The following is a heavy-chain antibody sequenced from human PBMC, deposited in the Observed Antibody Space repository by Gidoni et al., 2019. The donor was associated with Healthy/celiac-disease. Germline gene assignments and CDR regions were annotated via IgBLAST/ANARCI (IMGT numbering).Heavy chain of an antibody. D-gene: IGHD6-25*01. CDR3: ARHLNIAAVDY. J-gene: IGHJ4*02. Sequence: QLQLQESGPGLVKPSETLSLTCTVSGGSISSSSYYWGWIRQPPGKGLEWIGSIYYSGSTYYNPSLKSRVTISVDTSKNQFSLKLSSVTAADTAVYYCARHLNIAAVDYWGQGTLVTVSS. CDR2: IYYSGST. CDR1: GGSISSSSYY. V-gene: IGHV4-39*01.